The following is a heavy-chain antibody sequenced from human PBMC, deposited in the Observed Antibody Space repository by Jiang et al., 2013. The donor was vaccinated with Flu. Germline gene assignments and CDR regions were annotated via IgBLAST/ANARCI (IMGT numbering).Heavy chain of an antibody. D-gene: IGHD3-10*01. J-gene: IGHJ6*02. V-gene: IGHV1-69*06. CDR3: AGPEVRGVITDYYGMDV. Sequence: SCKASGGTFSSYAISWVRQAPGQGLEWMGGIIPIFGTANYAQKFQGRVTITADKSTSTAYMELSSLRSEDTAVYYCAGPEVRGVITDYYGMDVWGQGTTVTVSS. CDR1: GGTFSSYA. CDR2: IIPIFGTA.